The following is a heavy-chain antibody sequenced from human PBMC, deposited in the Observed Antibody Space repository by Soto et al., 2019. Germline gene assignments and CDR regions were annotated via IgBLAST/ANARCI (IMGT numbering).Heavy chain of an antibody. CDR1: GFSFSTYA. Sequence: HGGSLRLSCAASGFSFSTYAMSWVRQAPGKGLEWVSGISGSGGTTYYADSVKGRFTISRDNSKNTLYLQVNSLRVEDTAVYYCAKDQAAAGTISRYFQHWGQGTLVTVSS. V-gene: IGHV3-23*01. CDR3: AKDQAAAGTISRYFQH. J-gene: IGHJ1*01. D-gene: IGHD6-13*01. CDR2: ISGSGGTT.